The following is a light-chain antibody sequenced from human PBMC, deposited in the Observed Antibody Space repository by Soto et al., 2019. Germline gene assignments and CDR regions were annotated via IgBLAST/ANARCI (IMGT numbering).Light chain of an antibody. J-gene: IGKJ5*01. V-gene: IGKV3-11*01. CDR3: QQCSNWPPIT. Sequence: EIVLTQSPATLSLSPGERATLSCRASQSINNCFVWYQQKPGQAPRLLIYDTFSRAPGIPARFSGSGSGTDFTLTISSLEPEDFAVYYCQQCSNWPPITFGQGTRLEIK. CDR1: QSINNC. CDR2: DTF.